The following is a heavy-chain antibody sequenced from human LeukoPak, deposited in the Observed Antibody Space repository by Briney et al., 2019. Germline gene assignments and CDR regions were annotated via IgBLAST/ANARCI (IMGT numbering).Heavy chain of an antibody. Sequence: PGRSLRLSCAASGFTFSSYGMHWVRQAPGKGLEWVAVISYDGSNKYYADSVKGRFTISRDNSKNTLYLQMNSLRAEDTAVYYCAKDKGSYYYYMDVWGKGTTVTVSS. J-gene: IGHJ6*03. CDR2: ISYDGSNK. CDR1: GFTFSSYG. CDR3: AKDKGSYYYYMDV. D-gene: IGHD3-10*01. V-gene: IGHV3-30*18.